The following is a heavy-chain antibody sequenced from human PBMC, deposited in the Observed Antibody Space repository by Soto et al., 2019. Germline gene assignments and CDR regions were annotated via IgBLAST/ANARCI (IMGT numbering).Heavy chain of an antibody. Sequence: GGSLRLSCAASGFTFSSYDMHWVRQATGKGLEWVSAIGTAGDTYYPGSVKGRFTISRENAKNSLYLQMNSLRAEDTAVYYCARALYGGWILDYWGQGTLVTVSS. J-gene: IGHJ4*02. D-gene: IGHD6-19*01. CDR3: ARALYGGWILDY. CDR1: GFTFSSYD. CDR2: IGTAGDT. V-gene: IGHV3-13*01.